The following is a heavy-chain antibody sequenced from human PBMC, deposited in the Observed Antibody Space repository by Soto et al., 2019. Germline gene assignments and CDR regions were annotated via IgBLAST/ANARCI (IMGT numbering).Heavy chain of an antibody. V-gene: IGHV4-4*08. J-gene: IGHJ4*02. CDR1: GGSISSYY. D-gene: IGHD5-12*01. CDR3: AREESGLFDY. Sequence: SETLSLTCTVSGGSISSYYWSWIRQPPGKGLEWIGYIYNSGSTYHNPSLKSRTSMSIDTSKKQFSLKLTSVTAADTAVYYCAREESGLFDYWGQGRLVTVSS. CDR2: IYNSGST.